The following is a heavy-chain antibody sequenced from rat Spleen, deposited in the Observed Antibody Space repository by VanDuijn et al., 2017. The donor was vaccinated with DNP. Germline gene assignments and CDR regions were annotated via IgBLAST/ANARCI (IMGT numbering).Heavy chain of an antibody. J-gene: IGHJ1*01. CDR2: ISYDGDTT. V-gene: IGHV5-7*01. CDR1: GFTFSDYN. D-gene: IGHD3-1*01. CDR3: ARGSTSIYWYFDF. Sequence: EVQLVESGGGLVQPGRSLKLSCAASGFTFSDYNMAWVRQAPKKGLEWVATISYDGDTTYYPDSVKGRFTVSRDDAKSGLYLQMNSLKSEDTATYYCARGSTSIYWYFDFWGPGTMVTVSS.